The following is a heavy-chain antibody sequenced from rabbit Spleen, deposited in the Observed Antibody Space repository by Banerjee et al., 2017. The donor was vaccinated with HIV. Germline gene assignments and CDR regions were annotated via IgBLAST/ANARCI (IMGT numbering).Heavy chain of an antibody. J-gene: IGHJ4*01. CDR1: GIDFSSSYY. D-gene: IGHD6-1*01. CDR2: AYGGNSGHT. CDR3: ARGDSDYTNNGYANYFDL. Sequence: QQQLEESGGGLVKPGGTLTLTCKASGIDFSSSYYMCWVRQAPGKGLEWVACAYGGNSGHTYSATWAKGRFTVSKTASTTVTLQMTSLTAADTATYFCARGDSDYTNNGYANYFDLWGPGTLVTVS. V-gene: IGHV1S45*01.